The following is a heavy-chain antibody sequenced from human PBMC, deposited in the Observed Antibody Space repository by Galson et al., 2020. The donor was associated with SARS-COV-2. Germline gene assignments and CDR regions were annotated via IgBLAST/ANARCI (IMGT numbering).Heavy chain of an antibody. V-gene: IGHV1-58*01. CDR3: AAFVARPVY. J-gene: IGHJ4*02. CDR2: ILVGSGKT. D-gene: IGHD6-6*01. Sequence: SVKVSCKTSGFTFTSSAVQWVRQARGQRLEWIGCILVGSGKTNYAQKFQERVTITRDMSTSTAYMELSTLIYEDTAVYYCAAFVARPVYWGQGTLVTVSS. CDR1: GFTFTSSA.